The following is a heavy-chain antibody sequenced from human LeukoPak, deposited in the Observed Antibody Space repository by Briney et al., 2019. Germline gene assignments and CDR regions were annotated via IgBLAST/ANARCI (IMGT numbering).Heavy chain of an antibody. CDR1: GGSFSDYY. J-gene: IGHJ6*02. CDR3: ASGKPYYYDSSGSYGMDV. D-gene: IGHD3-22*01. Sequence: SETLSLTCTVYGGSFSDYYWSWIRQPPGKGLEWIGEINHSGSTYYNPSLKSRVTISVDRSKNQFSLKLSSVTAADTAVYYCASGKPYYYDSSGSYGMDVWGQGTTVTVSS. V-gene: IGHV4-34*01. CDR2: INHSGST.